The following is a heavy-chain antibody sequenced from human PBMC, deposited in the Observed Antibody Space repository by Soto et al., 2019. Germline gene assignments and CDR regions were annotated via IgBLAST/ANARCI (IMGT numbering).Heavy chain of an antibody. V-gene: IGHV3-33*01. CDR3: ASDLVGASDSYGLDV. CDR2: IWHDGNNK. Sequence: SLRLSCAASGFTFSNYGMHWVRQAPGKGLEWVAIIWHDGNNKYYAGSVRGRFIISRDNSKNRLYLQMNSLRAEDTAVYYCASDLVGASDSYGLDVWGQGTRVTVSS. J-gene: IGHJ6*02. D-gene: IGHD1-26*01. CDR1: GFTFSNYG.